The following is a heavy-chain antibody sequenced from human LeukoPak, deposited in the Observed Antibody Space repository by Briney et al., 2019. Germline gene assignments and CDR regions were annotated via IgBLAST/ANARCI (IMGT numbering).Heavy chain of an antibody. CDR1: GGSISSSSYY. CDR2: IYYSGST. D-gene: IGHD3-10*01. J-gene: IGHJ4*02. V-gene: IGHV4-39*01. Sequence: PSETLSLTCTVSGGSISSSSYYWGWIRQPPGKGLEWIGSIYYSGSTYYNPSLKSRVTISVDTSKNQFSLKLSSVTAADTAVYYCARLRRVETQYGSGSYCDYWGQGTLVTVSS. CDR3: ARLRRVETQYGSGSYCDY.